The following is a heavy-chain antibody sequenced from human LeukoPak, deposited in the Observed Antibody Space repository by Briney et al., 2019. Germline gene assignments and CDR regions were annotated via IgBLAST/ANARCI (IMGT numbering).Heavy chain of an antibody. CDR3: ARAYVVVVAATRGDAFDY. CDR1: GFTFSSYS. Sequence: GGSLRLSCAASGFTFSSYSMNWVRQAPGKGLEWVSYISSSGGTICSADSVKGRFTISRNNAKDSLYLQMNSLRAEDTAVYYCARAYVVVVAATRGDAFDYWGQGALVTVSS. D-gene: IGHD2-15*01. J-gene: IGHJ4*02. V-gene: IGHV3-48*04. CDR2: ISSSGGTI.